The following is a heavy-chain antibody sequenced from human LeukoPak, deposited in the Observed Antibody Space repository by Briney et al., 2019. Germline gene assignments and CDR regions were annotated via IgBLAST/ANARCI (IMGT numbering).Heavy chain of an antibody. CDR2: IYYSGST. CDR1: GGSISSYY. Sequence: SETLSLTCTVSGGSISSYYWSWIRQPPGKGLEWIGYIYYSGSTNYNPSLKTRVTISVDTSKNQFSLKLSSVTAADTAVYYCARAQWPYYFDYWGQGTLVTVSS. V-gene: IGHV4-59*01. CDR3: ARAQWPYYFDY. J-gene: IGHJ4*02. D-gene: IGHD6-19*01.